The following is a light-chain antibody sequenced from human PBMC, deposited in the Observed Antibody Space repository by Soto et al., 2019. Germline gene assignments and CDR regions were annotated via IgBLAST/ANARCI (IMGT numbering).Light chain of an antibody. V-gene: IGKV3-20*01. J-gene: IGKJ3*01. CDR2: GAY. Sequence: EIVLTQSPGTLSLSPGERATLSCRASQSVSSSYLAWYQQKPGQAPRLLIYGAYSRATGIPDRFSGSGSGTDFTLTISRLEPEDFAVYYCQQYALGAVGPGPRVDIK. CDR3: QQYALGA. CDR1: QSVSSSY.